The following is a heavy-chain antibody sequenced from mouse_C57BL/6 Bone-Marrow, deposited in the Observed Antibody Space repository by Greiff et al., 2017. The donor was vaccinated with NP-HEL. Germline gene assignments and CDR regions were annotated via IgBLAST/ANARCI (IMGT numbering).Heavy chain of an antibody. J-gene: IGHJ4*01. D-gene: IGHD2-4*01. Sequence: QVQLQQPGAELVKPGASVKLSCKASGYTFTSYWMQWVKQRPGQGLEWIGEIDPSDSYTNYNQKFKGKATLTVDKSSSTAYMQLSSLTSEDSAVYDCSSLYYEYPYYAMDYWGQGTSVTVSS. CDR1: GYTFTSYW. V-gene: IGHV1-50*01. CDR2: IDPSDSYT. CDR3: SSLYYEYPYYAMDY.